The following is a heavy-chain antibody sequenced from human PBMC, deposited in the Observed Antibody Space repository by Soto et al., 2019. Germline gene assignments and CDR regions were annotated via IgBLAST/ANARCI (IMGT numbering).Heavy chain of an antibody. D-gene: IGHD3-10*01. CDR1: GGSIISGDYY. Sequence: SETLSLTCTVSGGSIISGDYYFICIRQGPWNGLELIGYIYYSGSTYYNPSLKSRVTISVDTSKNQFSLKLSSVTAADTAVYYCARDVPYYGSGSYRNEAYYFDYWGQGTLVTVSS. V-gene: IGHV4-30-4*01. J-gene: IGHJ4*02. CDR3: ARDVPYYGSGSYRNEAYYFDY. CDR2: IYYSGST.